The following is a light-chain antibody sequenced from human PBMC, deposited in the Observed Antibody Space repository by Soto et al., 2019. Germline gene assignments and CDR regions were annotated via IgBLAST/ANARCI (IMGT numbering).Light chain of an antibody. V-gene: IGKV3-20*01. CDR3: QQYGSSPFS. CDR1: QSVSSSS. CDR2: GAS. J-gene: IGKJ2*03. Sequence: EIVLTQSPGTLSLSPGERATLSCRASQSVSSSSLAWYQQKPGQAPRLLIYGASSRATGIPDRFSGSGSGTDFTLTISRLEPEDFAVCYCQQYGSSPFSLGQGTKREIK.